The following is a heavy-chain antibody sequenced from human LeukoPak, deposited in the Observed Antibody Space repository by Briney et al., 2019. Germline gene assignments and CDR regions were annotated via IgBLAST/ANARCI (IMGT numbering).Heavy chain of an antibody. CDR3: ARGRVRRVLDPYYFDY. V-gene: IGHV1-69*04. CDR2: IIPIFGIA. J-gene: IGHJ4*02. CDR1: GGSFTSCA. Sequence: LGTDARKVCGGSFTSCALSCVRQAPGQRLEWMGRIIPIFGIANYAQKFQGRVTTTADKSTSTAYMELSSLRSEDTAVYYCARGRVRRVLDPYYFDYWGQGTLVTVSS. D-gene: IGHD1-1*01.